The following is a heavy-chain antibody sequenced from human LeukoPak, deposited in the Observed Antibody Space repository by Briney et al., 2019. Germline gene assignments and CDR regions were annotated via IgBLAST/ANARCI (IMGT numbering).Heavy chain of an antibody. V-gene: IGHV1-46*01. J-gene: IGHJ6*02. D-gene: IGHD3-10*01. Sequence: VSVKVSCRASGYSFTTSYIHWVRQAPGQGLEWMGIINPSSGGSSYAQKFQGRVTMTRDTSTSTVYMELTSLRSEDTAVYYCARDRFYFGSGRNYMDVWGQGTTVTVSS. CDR3: ARDRFYFGSGRNYMDV. CDR2: INPSSGGS. CDR1: GYSFTTSY.